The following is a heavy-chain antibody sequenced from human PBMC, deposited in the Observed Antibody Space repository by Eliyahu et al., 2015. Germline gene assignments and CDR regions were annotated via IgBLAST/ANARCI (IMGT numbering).Heavy chain of an antibody. D-gene: IGHD1-14*01. J-gene: IGHJ6*02. Sequence: EVQLVESGGGLVXPGGSXRLSXXAYGFTFSDYYMDWVRQAPGKGLEWVGRIRSKAKSYTTEYAASVRGRFTISRDDSKNSLYVQMNSLETEDTAIYYCVRWYHGLDPWGQGTTVTVSS. V-gene: IGHV3-72*01. CDR2: IRSKAKSYTT. CDR1: GFTFSDYY. CDR3: VRWYHGLDP.